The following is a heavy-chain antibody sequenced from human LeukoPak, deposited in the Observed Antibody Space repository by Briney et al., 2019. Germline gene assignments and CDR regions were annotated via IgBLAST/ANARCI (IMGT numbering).Heavy chain of an antibody. Sequence: SGPALVKPTQTLTLTCTFSGFSLRTSGMCVSWIRQPPGKALEWLARIDWDDDKYYSTSLKTRLTISKDTSKNQVVLTMTNMDPADTATYYCAWILGGYSAPFDIWGQGTMVTVSS. J-gene: IGHJ3*02. CDR3: AWILGGYSAPFDI. CDR2: IDWDDDK. V-gene: IGHV2-70*11. D-gene: IGHD5-18*01. CDR1: GFSLRTSGMC.